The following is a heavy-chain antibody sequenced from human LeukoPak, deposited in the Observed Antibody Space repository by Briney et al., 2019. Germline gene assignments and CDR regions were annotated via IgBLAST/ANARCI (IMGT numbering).Heavy chain of an antibody. CDR2: IRYDGSNK. Sequence: GGSLRLSCAASGFTFSSYGMHWVRQAPGKGLEWVAFIRYDGSNKYYADSVKGRFTISRDNSKNTLYLQMNSLRAEDTAVYYCAKGGYYDSSGLRAFDIWGQGTMVTVSS. J-gene: IGHJ3*02. CDR3: AKGGYYDSSGLRAFDI. V-gene: IGHV3-30*02. D-gene: IGHD3-22*01. CDR1: GFTFSSYG.